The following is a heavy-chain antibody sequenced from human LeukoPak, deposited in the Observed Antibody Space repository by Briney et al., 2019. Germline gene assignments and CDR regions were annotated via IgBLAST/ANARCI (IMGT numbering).Heavy chain of an antibody. CDR1: GYTFTSYD. V-gene: IGHV1-8*01. Sequence: ASVKVSCKASGYTFTSYDINWVRQATGQGLEWMGWMNPNSGNTGYAQKFQGKVTMTRDTSINTAYMEVSSLRSDDTAVYYCARDIRPRVESFDYWGQGTLVTVSS. D-gene: IGHD3-3*01. CDR3: ARDIRPRVESFDY. CDR2: MNPNSGNT. J-gene: IGHJ4*02.